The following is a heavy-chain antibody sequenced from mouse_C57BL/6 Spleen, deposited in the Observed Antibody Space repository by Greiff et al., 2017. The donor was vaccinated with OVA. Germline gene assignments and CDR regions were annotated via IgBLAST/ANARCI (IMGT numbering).Heavy chain of an antibody. V-gene: IGHV1-5*01. D-gene: IGHD2-4*01. CDR2: IYPGNSDT. Sequence: VQLQQSGTVLARPGASVKMSCKTSGYTFTSYWMHWVKQRPGQGLEWIGAIYPGNSDTSYNQKFKGKAKLTAVTSASTAYMELSSLTNEDSAVYYCTKGLRREGYFDYWGQGTTLTVSS. J-gene: IGHJ2*01. CDR3: TKGLRREGYFDY. CDR1: GYTFTSYW.